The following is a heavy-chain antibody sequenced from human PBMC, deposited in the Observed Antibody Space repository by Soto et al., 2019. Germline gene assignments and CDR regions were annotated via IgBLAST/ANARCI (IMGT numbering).Heavy chain of an antibody. D-gene: IGHD2-15*01. CDR1: GGTFSSYT. J-gene: IGHJ4*02. Sequence: SVKVSCKASGGTFSSYTIIWVRQAPGQGLEWMGRIIPILGIANYAQKFQGRVTITADKSTSTAYMELSSLRSEDTAVYYCAPPRTPNCSGGSCYYFDYWGQGTLVTVSS. CDR3: APPRTPNCSGGSCYYFDY. CDR2: IIPILGIA. V-gene: IGHV1-69*02.